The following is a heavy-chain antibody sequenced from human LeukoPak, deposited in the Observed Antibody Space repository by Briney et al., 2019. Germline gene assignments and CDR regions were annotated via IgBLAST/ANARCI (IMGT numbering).Heavy chain of an antibody. Sequence: GGSLRLSCAVSGFTVSNNYMNWVRQAPGKGLEWVSVIYSDGSTYYADSVKGRFTISRDNSKNTLYLQMDSLRAEDTAVYYCASGTLWTGYWYYYMDVWGKGTTVTASS. CDR1: GFTVSNNY. D-gene: IGHD3/OR15-3a*01. CDR3: ASGTLWTGYWYYYMDV. CDR2: IYSDGST. J-gene: IGHJ6*03. V-gene: IGHV3-53*01.